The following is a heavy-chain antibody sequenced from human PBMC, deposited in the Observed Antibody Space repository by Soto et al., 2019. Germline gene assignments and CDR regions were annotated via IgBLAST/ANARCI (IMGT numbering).Heavy chain of an antibody. CDR2: ITGSGGGT. V-gene: IGHV3-23*01. Sequence: PGGSLRLSCEASGFTFSSYVMSWVRQSPGKGLEWVSAITGSGGGTYYADSVKGRFTISRDNSKNTLYLQMNSLRAKDTALYYCAKGSASTRPYYFDSWGQGTLVTVSS. CDR3: AKGSASTRPYYFDS. D-gene: IGHD6-6*01. CDR1: GFTFSSYV. J-gene: IGHJ4*02.